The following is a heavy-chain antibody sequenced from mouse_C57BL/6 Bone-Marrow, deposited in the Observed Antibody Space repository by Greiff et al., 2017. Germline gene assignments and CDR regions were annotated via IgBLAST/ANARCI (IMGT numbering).Heavy chain of an antibody. CDR2: IHPNSGST. V-gene: IGHV1-64*01. D-gene: IGHD1-1*01. CDR1: GYTFTSYW. Sequence: QVQLQQSGAELVKPGASVKLSCKASGYTFTSYWMHWVKQRPGQGLEWIGMIHPNSGSTNYNEKFKSKATLTVDKSSSTAYMQLSSLTSEDSAVYYCARLDYYVSTWYFDVWGTGTTVTVSS. CDR3: ARLDYYVSTWYFDV. J-gene: IGHJ1*03.